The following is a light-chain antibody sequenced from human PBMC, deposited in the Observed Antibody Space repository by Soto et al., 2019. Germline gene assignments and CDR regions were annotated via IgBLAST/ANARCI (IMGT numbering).Light chain of an antibody. CDR3: QQYDTSTRT. CDR1: QSVSSNY. CDR2: GAS. J-gene: IGKJ1*01. V-gene: IGKV3-20*01. Sequence: EVMLTQSPGTLSLSPGERATLSCRASQSVSSNYLAWYQQKSGQAPRLLIYGASNRATGIPDRFSGSGSGTDFTLTIRRLEPEDLAVYYCQQYDTSTRTFGQGTKVDFK.